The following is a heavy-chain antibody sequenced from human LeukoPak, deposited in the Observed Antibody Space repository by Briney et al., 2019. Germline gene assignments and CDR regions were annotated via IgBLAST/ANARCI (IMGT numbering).Heavy chain of an antibody. V-gene: IGHV3-21*01. CDR1: GFTLSSYS. CDR3: ARDAYDILTGGGDGMDV. D-gene: IGHD3-9*01. Sequence: GGSLRLSCAASGFTLSSYSMNWVRQAPGKGLEWVSSISSSSSYIYYADSVKGRFTISRDNAKNSLYLQMNSLRAEDTAVYYCARDAYDILTGGGDGMDVWGKGTTVTVSS. J-gene: IGHJ6*04. CDR2: ISSSSSYI.